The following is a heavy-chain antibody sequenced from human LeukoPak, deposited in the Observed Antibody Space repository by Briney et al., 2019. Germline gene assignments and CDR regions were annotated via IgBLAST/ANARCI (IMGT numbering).Heavy chain of an antibody. CDR3: ARARGYSYGYSG. V-gene: IGHV4-39*07. D-gene: IGHD5-18*01. CDR2: IYYSGTT. J-gene: IGHJ4*02. Sequence: SETLSLTCTVSGGSITSSSHHWGWLRQPPGKGLEWIGSIYYSGTTYYKPSLRSRVTISVDTSKNQFSLKLSSVTAADTAVYYCARARGYSYGYSGWGQGTLVTVSS. CDR1: GGSITSSSHH.